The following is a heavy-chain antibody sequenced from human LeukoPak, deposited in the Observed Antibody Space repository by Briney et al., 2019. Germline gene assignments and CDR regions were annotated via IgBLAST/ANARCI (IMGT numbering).Heavy chain of an antibody. Sequence: GGSLRPSCAASGFTFSNYEMNWVRQAPGKGLEWVSYISSRGSAIYYADSVKGRFTISRDNAKNSLYLQMNSLRAEDTAVYYCARGYYDSSGYSDAFDIWGQGTMVTVSS. CDR1: GFTFSNYE. J-gene: IGHJ3*02. V-gene: IGHV3-48*03. D-gene: IGHD3-22*01. CDR2: ISSRGSAI. CDR3: ARGYYDSSGYSDAFDI.